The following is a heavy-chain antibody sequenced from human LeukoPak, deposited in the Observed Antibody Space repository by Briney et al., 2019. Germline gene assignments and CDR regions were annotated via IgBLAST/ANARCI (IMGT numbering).Heavy chain of an antibody. CDR1: GGSISSSSYY. CDR3: ARQMAAAGTVDAFDI. Sequence: SETLSLTCTVSGGSISSSSYYWGWIRQPPGKGLEWIGSIYYSGSTYYNPSLKSRVTISVDTSKNQFSLKLSSVTAADTAVYYCARQMAAAGTVDAFDIWGQGTMVTVSS. D-gene: IGHD6-13*01. CDR2: IYYSGST. V-gene: IGHV4-39*01. J-gene: IGHJ3*02.